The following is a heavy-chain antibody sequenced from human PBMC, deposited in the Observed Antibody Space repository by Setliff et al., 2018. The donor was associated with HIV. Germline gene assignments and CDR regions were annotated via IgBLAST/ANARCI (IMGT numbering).Heavy chain of an antibody. Sequence: LRLSCAASGFTLSNTYMAWVRQAPGKRPEWVSTLYGSGDTYHADSVKGRFTLSRDTSKNTMYLQMNSLRHEDTALYYCARVLPYNSALDNWGQGTLVTVSS. CDR1: GFTLSNTY. J-gene: IGHJ4*02. D-gene: IGHD6-25*01. CDR3: ARVLPYNSALDN. CDR2: LYGSGDT. V-gene: IGHV3-66*02.